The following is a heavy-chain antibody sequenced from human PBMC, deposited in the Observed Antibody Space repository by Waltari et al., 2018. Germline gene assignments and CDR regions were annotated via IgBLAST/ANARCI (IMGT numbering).Heavy chain of an antibody. Sequence: QVQLQQWGAGLLQSSETLSLTCAVYGGSFSGYYWGGVGQPPGKGLEWIGEINHAGYTNHNPSLRSRVTMSADTSKSQFSLKLNSVTAADTAVYYCVRLEDCTGPGGHCYSGDPFALDVWGQGTTVTVSS. CDR3: VRLEDCTGPGGHCYSGDPFALDV. CDR1: GGSFSGYY. CDR2: INHAGYT. J-gene: IGHJ6*02. V-gene: IGHV4-34*02. D-gene: IGHD2-15*01.